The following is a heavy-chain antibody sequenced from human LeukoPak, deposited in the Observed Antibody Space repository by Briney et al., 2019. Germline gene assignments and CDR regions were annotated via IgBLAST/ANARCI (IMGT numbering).Heavy chain of an antibody. D-gene: IGHD3-3*01. Sequence: LPGGSLRLSYAASGFTFSGSGMHWVRQAPGKGLEWVTFIRNDGSNKYYTDSVKGRFTISRDNSKYTLYLQMDSLRAEDAAVYYCARDYDFWSGYYSPTRGYFGYWGQGTLVTVSS. CDR2: IRNDGSNK. J-gene: IGHJ4*02. V-gene: IGHV3-30*02. CDR1: GFTFSGSG. CDR3: ARDYDFWSGYYSPTRGYFGY.